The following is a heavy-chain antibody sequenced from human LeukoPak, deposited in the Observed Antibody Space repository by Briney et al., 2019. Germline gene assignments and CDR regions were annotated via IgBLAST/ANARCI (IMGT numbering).Heavy chain of an antibody. Sequence: PGGSLRFSCAASGFAFSSYSMNWVRQAPGNGLEWASYISSSSSTIYYADSVKGRFTISRDKAKNSLYLHMSSLRPDDTALYYCARALYGSGRYSVFDSWGQGTQVIVSS. CDR2: ISSSSSTI. D-gene: IGHD3-10*01. J-gene: IGHJ4*02. CDR1: GFAFSSYS. CDR3: ARALYGSGRYSVFDS. V-gene: IGHV3-48*01.